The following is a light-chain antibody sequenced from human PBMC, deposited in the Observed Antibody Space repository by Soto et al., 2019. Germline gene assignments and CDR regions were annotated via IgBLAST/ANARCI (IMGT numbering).Light chain of an antibody. Sequence: EIVMTQSPATLSVSPGERATLSCRASQSVSSNLAWYQQKPGQAPRLLIYGASIRATGIPARFSGSGSGTELTLTISSLQSEDFAVYYCQQYNNWPPDFGQGTRLEIK. CDR2: GAS. CDR1: QSVSSN. V-gene: IGKV3D-15*01. J-gene: IGKJ5*01. CDR3: QQYNNWPPD.